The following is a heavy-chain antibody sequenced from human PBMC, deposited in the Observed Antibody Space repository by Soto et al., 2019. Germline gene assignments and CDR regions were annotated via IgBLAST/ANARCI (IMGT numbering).Heavy chain of an antibody. CDR2: IYYSGST. J-gene: IGHJ5*02. D-gene: IGHD3-22*01. CDR3: ARFYNSYDSSGSLGYNWFDP. Sequence: SETLSLTCTVSGGSISSGDYYWSWIRQPPGKGLEWIGYIYYSGSTYYNPSLKSRVTISVDTSKNQFSLKLSSVTAADTAVYYCARFYNSYDSSGSLGYNWFDPWGQVTLVTVS. CDR1: GGSISSGDYY. V-gene: IGHV4-30-4*01.